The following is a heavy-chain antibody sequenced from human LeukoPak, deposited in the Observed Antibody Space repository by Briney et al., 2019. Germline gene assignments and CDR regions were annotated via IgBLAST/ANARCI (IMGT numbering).Heavy chain of an antibody. CDR1: GFAFSSFG. D-gene: IGHD3-10*01. Sequence: GGSLRLSCAASGFAFSSFGMYWVRQAPGKGLEWVALISYDGSKQYYADSVKDRFTISRDKSKNTLHLQMSSLRAEDTAVYYCAKSYYDSVSFYTPFDHWGQGTLVTVSS. CDR2: ISYDGSKQ. CDR3: AKSYYDSVSFYTPFDH. J-gene: IGHJ4*02. V-gene: IGHV3-30*18.